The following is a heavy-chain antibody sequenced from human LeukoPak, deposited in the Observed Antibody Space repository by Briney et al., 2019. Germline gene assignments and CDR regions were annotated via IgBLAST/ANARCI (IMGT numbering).Heavy chain of an antibody. D-gene: IGHD6-19*01. J-gene: IGHJ4*02. Sequence: AGGSLRLSCAASGFTVSSNYMSWVRQAPGKGLEWVSVIYSGGSTYYADSVKGRFTISRDNSKNTLYLQMNSLRAEDTAIYYCAKAISTGWYYFDYWGQGTLVTVSS. V-gene: IGHV3-66*01. CDR2: IYSGGST. CDR1: GFTVSSNY. CDR3: AKAISTGWYYFDY.